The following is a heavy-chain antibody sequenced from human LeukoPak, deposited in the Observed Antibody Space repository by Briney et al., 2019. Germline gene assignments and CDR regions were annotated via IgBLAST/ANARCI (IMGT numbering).Heavy chain of an antibody. CDR1: GGSISSSSYY. D-gene: IGHD5-18*01. CDR3: ARGRIQLWLSRRYNWFDP. V-gene: IGHV4-39*01. CDR2: IYYSGST. J-gene: IGHJ5*02. Sequence: NPSETLSLTCTVSGGSISSSSYYWGWIRQPPGEGLEWIGSIYYSGSTYYNPSLKSRVTISVDTSKNQFSLKLSSVTAADTAVYYCARGRIQLWLSRRYNWFDPWGQGTLVTVSS.